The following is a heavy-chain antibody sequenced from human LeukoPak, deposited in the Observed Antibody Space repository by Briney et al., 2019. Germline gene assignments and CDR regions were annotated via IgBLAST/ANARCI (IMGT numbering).Heavy chain of an antibody. CDR1: GYTFTSYY. CDR3: ATGGHVRVYDSSAYYGHY. V-gene: IGHV1-46*01. Sequence: GASVKVSCKASGYTFTSYYMYWVRQAPGQGLEWMGIINHNRGSTSYAQKFQGRVTMTRDMSTSTVYMELSSLRSEDTAVYYCATGGHVRVYDSSAYYGHYWGQGTLVTVSS. D-gene: IGHD3-22*01. J-gene: IGHJ4*02. CDR2: INHNRGST.